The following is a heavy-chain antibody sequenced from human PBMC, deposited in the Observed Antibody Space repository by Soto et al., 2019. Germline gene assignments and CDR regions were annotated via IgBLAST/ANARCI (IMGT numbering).Heavy chain of an antibody. CDR3: ARGRITIFGVAPIYFEY. Sequence: SETLSLTCTASGGSISSYYWSWIRKPPGKGLEWIGYIYYSGSTNYNPSLKSRVTISVDTSKNQFSLKLSSVTAADTAVYYCARGRITIFGVAPIYFEYWGQGTLVTVSS. CDR1: GGSISSYY. J-gene: IGHJ4*02. D-gene: IGHD3-3*01. V-gene: IGHV4-59*01. CDR2: IYYSGST.